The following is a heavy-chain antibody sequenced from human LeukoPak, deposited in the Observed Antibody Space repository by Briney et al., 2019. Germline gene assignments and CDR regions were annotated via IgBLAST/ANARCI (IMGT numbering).Heavy chain of an antibody. Sequence: SETLSLTCAVYGGSFSGNYRSWIRQPPGKGLEWIGEINHSGSTNYNPSLKSRVTISVDTSKNQFSLKLSSVTAADTAVYYCAILPGIAAAGTGVAVAGKDYWGQGTLVTVSS. J-gene: IGHJ4*02. V-gene: IGHV4-34*01. D-gene: IGHD6-13*01. CDR1: GGSFSGNY. CDR3: AILPGIAAAGTGVAVAGKDY. CDR2: INHSGST.